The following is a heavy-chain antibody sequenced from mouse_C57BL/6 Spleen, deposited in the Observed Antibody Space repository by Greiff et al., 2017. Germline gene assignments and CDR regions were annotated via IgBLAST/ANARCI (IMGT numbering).Heavy chain of an antibody. V-gene: IGHV1-19*01. CDR2: INPYNGGT. CDR3: ARSGGKGYAMDD. D-gene: IGHD2-1*01. J-gene: IGHJ4*01. CDR1: GYTFPDYY. Sequence: VPLQQSGPVLVKPGASVKMSCKASGYTFPDYYMNWVKQSHGKSLEWIGVINPYNGGTSYNQKFKGKATLTVDKSSSTAYMELNSLTSEDSAVYYCARSGGKGYAMDDGGQGTSVTVSS.